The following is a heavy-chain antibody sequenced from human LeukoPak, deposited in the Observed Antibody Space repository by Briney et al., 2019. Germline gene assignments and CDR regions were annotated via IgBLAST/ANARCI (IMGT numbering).Heavy chain of an antibody. D-gene: IGHD3-22*01. Sequence: GGSLRLSCAASGFTFSAYTMQWVRQAPGKGLEYVSAISNNGGSTYYANSVKGRFTISRDNSKNTLYLQMGSLRAEDMAVYYCAKDPVLYDSSGYPYYFDYWGQGTLVTVSS. CDR2: ISNNGGST. J-gene: IGHJ4*02. CDR3: AKDPVLYDSSGYPYYFDY. CDR1: GFTFSAYT. V-gene: IGHV3-64*01.